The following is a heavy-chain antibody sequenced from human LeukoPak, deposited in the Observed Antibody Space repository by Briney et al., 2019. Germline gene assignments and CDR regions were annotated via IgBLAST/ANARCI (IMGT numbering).Heavy chain of an antibody. Sequence: PGGSLRLSCAASGFTVCSNYMSWVRQAPGKGLEWVSVIYSGGSTYYADSVKGRFTISRDNSKNTLYLQMNSLRAEDTAVYYCARQYNWNDRYFDYWGQGTLVTVSS. J-gene: IGHJ4*02. V-gene: IGHV3-53*01. CDR2: IYSGGST. D-gene: IGHD1-1*01. CDR1: GFTVCSNY. CDR3: ARQYNWNDRYFDY.